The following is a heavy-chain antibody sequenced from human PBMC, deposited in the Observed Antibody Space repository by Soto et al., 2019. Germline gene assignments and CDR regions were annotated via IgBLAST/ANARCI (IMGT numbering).Heavy chain of an antibody. V-gene: IGHV1-2*04. D-gene: IGHD3-22*01. Sequence: ASVKVSCKASGYTFTSYYMHWVRQAPGQGLEWMGWINPNSGGTNYAQKFQGWVTMTRDTSISTAYMELSRLRSDDTAVYYCARVPYYPYGMDVWGQGTTVTVSS. J-gene: IGHJ6*02. CDR2: INPNSGGT. CDR3: ARVPYYPYGMDV. CDR1: GYTFTSYY.